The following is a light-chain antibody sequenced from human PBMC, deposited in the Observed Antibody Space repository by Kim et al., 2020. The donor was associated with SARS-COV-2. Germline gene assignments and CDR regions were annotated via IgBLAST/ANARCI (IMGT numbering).Light chain of an antibody. CDR2: GAS. CDR1: QSISSTY. Sequence: PGERATLSCRASQSISSTYLAWDQHKPGQAPRLLIYGASNRATGIPDRFSGSGSGTDFTLTNSRLEPEDFAVYYCQQYGSSPPYSVGQGTKVDIK. CDR3: QQYGSSPPYS. V-gene: IGKV3-20*01. J-gene: IGKJ2*03.